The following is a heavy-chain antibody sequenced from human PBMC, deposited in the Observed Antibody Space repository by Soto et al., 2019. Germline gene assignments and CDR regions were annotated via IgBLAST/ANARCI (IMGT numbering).Heavy chain of an antibody. CDR3: ARWGTTGGLDV. J-gene: IGHJ4*02. Sequence: QVQLVESGGGVVQPGTSLRLSCVGSGFTFRSYVIHWVRQAPGKGLEWVALTSYDGSNNFYGDSVKGRFTISRDNSRNTVELPMDSLRLEETALYYCARWGTTGGLDVWGQGTLVSVSS. D-gene: IGHD3-16*01. CDR2: TSYDGSNN. V-gene: IGHV3-33*05. CDR1: GFTFRSYV.